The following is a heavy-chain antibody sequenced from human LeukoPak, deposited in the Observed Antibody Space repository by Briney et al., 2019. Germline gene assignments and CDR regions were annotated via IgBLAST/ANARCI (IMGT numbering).Heavy chain of an antibody. V-gene: IGHV4-30-2*01. J-gene: IGHJ4*02. CDR1: GGSISSDGYY. CDR3: ARGQRSSQGVFDY. Sequence: PSETLSLTCTVSGGSISSDGYYWSWIRQPPGKGLEWIGYIYHSGSTYYNPSLKSRVTISVDTSKNQFSLKLSSVTAADTAVYYCARGQRSSQGVFDYWGQGTLVTVSS. CDR2: IYHSGST. D-gene: IGHD6-13*01.